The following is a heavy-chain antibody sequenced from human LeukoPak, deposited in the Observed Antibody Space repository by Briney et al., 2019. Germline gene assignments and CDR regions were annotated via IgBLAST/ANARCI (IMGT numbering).Heavy chain of an antibody. CDR1: GFTFSSYA. D-gene: IGHD6-13*01. CDR3: AKAPPTGGRTPKYSSSWPVDY. CDR2: ISGSGGST. J-gene: IGHJ4*02. V-gene: IGHV3-23*01. Sequence: GGSLRLSCAASGFTFSSYAMSWVRQAPGKGLEWVSAISGSGGSTYYADSVKGRFTISRDNSKNTLYLQMNSLRAEDTAVYYCAKAPPTGGRTPKYSSSWPVDYWGQGTLVTVSS.